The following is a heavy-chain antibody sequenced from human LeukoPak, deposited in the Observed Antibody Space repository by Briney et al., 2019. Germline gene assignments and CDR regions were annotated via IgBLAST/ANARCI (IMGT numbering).Heavy chain of an antibody. CDR3: ARDSSGYSSLDY. Sequence: SQTLFLTCTVSGGSISSGGYYWSWLRQHPGKGLEWIGYIYYSGSTYYNPSLKSRVTISVDTSKNQFSLKLSSVTAADTAVYYCARDSSGYSSLDYWGQGTLVTVPS. J-gene: IGHJ4*02. D-gene: IGHD3-22*01. CDR2: IYYSGST. CDR1: GGSISSGGYY. V-gene: IGHV4-31*03.